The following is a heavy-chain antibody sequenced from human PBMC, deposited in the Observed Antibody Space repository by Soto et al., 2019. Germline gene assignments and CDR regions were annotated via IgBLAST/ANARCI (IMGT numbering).Heavy chain of an antibody. CDR3: ATLPPPIVVVVLPIPT. CDR1: GASISSTNW. CDR2: IYHTGST. Sequence: QVQLQESGPRLVKPSGTLSLTCAVSGASISSTNWWTWVRQPPGKGLEWIGEIYHTGSTKYNPSLTIPVTLSLPNSTHPSPLTLTSVTAAATSLYYCATLPPPIVVVVLPIPTWCQGTLVTFSS. J-gene: IGHJ4*02. D-gene: IGHD2-15*01. V-gene: IGHV4-4*02.